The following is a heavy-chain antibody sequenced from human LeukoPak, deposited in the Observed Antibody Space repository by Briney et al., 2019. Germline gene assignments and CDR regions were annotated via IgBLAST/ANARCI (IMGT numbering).Heavy chain of an antibody. J-gene: IGHJ4*02. CDR1: GFTFSTYA. CDR3: ARDSAQYCSGGSCFPFDY. CDR2: ISYDGSNK. V-gene: IGHV3-30-3*01. Sequence: GRSLRLPCAASGFTFSTYAIHWVRQAPGKGLEWVAVISYDGSNKYYADSVKGRFTISRDNSKNTLYLQMNSLRAEDTALYYCARDSAQYCSGGSCFPFDYWGQGTLVTVSS. D-gene: IGHD2-15*01.